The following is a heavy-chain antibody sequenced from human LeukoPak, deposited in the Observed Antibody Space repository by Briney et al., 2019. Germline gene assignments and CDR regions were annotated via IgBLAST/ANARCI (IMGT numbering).Heavy chain of an antibody. CDR2: ISSSSSYI. CDR3: ARAWAGYFDY. V-gene: IGHV3-21*01. CDR1: GFTFSTYS. D-gene: IGHD1-26*01. J-gene: IGHJ4*02. Sequence: GGSLRLSCAASGFTFSTYSMNWVRQAPGKGLEWVSSISSSSSYIYYADSVKGRFTISRDNAKNSLYLQMNSLRAEDTAVYYCARAWAGYFDYWGQGTLVTVSS.